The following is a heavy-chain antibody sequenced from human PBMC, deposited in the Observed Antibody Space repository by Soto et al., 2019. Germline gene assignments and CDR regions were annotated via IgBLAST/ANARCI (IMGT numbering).Heavy chain of an antibody. CDR1: GFTFINHA. Sequence: GGSLRLSCAASGFTFINHAMHWVRQAPGKGLEWVAVISYDGSNKYYADSVKGRFTISRDNSKNTLYLQMDSLRAEDTAVYYCARQKYYDILTGYVDYWGQGTLVTVSS. V-gene: IGHV3-30*04. D-gene: IGHD3-9*01. CDR2: ISYDGSNK. CDR3: ARQKYYDILTGYVDY. J-gene: IGHJ4*02.